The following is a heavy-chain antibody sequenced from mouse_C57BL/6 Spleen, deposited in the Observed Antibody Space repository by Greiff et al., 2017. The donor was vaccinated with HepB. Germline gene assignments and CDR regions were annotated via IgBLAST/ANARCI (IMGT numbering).Heavy chain of an antibody. V-gene: IGHV5-6*01. CDR1: GFTFSSYG. Sequence: EVQRVESGGDLVKPGGSLKLSCAASGFTFSSYGMSWVRQTPDKRLEWVATISSGGSYTYYPDSVKGRFTISRDNAKNTLYLQMSSLKSEDTAMYYCARHVRDYDYDGDFDYWGQGTTLTVSS. D-gene: IGHD2-4*01. CDR2: ISSGGSYT. J-gene: IGHJ2*01. CDR3: ARHVRDYDYDGDFDY.